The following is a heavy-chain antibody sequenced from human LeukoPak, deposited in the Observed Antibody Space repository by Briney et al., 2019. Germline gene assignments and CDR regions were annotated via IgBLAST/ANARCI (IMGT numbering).Heavy chain of an antibody. V-gene: IGHV3-33*01. J-gene: IGHJ3*02. CDR3: ARENWNVAKHVLDI. CDR2: TRYDGSET. Sequence: GGSLRLSCAASGFTFSGYGMHWVRQAPGKGLDWVTATRYDGSETAYADSVKGRFTISRDNSKNMLYLQINSLRVEDTAIYYCARENWNVAKHVLDIWGQGTMVSIAS. D-gene: IGHD1-1*01. CDR1: GFTFSGYG.